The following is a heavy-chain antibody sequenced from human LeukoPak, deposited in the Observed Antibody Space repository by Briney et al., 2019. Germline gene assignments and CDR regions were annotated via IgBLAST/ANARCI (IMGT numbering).Heavy chain of an antibody. CDR3: ARGNDYGDYGLDY. Sequence: SGTLSLTCAVSGGPISSSNWWSWVRQPPGKGLEWIGENYHSGSTNYNPSLKSRVTISVDKSKNQFPLKLSSVTAADTAVYYCARGNDYGDYGLDYWGQGTLVTVSS. CDR1: GGPISSSNW. J-gene: IGHJ4*02. D-gene: IGHD4-17*01. CDR2: NYHSGST. V-gene: IGHV4-4*02.